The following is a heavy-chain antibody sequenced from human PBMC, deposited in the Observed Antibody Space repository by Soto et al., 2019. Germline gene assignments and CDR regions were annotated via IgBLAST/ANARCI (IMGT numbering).Heavy chain of an antibody. J-gene: IGHJ4*02. V-gene: IGHV4-34*01. D-gene: IGHD5-18*01. CDR3: ARGFSGYSYGIFFGY. Sequence: QVQLQQWGAGLLKPSETLSLTCAVYGGSFSGYYWSWIRQPPGKGLEWIGEINHSGSTNYNPSLKSRVTISVDTSKNQFSLKLSSVTAADTAVYYCARGFSGYSYGIFFGYWGQGTLVTVSS. CDR2: INHSGST. CDR1: GGSFSGYY.